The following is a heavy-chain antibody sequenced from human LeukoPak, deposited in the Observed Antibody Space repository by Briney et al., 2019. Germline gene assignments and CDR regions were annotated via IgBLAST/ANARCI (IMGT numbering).Heavy chain of an antibody. V-gene: IGHV4-31*03. D-gene: IGHD6-19*01. CDR2: IYYSGST. Sequence: TLSLTCTVSGGSISSVGYYWSWIRQHPGKGLEWIGYIYYSGSTYYNPSLKSRVTISVDTSKNQFSLKLSSVTAADTAVYYCASLYSSGWYYFGYWGQGTLVTVSS. CDR1: GGSISSVGYY. CDR3: ASLYSSGWYYFGY. J-gene: IGHJ4*02.